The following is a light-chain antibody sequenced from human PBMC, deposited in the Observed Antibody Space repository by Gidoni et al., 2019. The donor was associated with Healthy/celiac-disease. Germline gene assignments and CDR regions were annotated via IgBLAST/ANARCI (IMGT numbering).Light chain of an antibody. Sequence: SGLTQPSSASGTPGQRVTISCSGSSSNIGSNTVNWYQQLPGTAPKLLIYSNNQRPSGVPDRFSGSKSGTSASLAISGLQSEDEADYYCAAWDASLNGVVFGGGTKLTVL. J-gene: IGLJ2*01. CDR3: AAWDASLNGVV. CDR2: SNN. CDR1: SSNIGSNT. V-gene: IGLV1-44*01.